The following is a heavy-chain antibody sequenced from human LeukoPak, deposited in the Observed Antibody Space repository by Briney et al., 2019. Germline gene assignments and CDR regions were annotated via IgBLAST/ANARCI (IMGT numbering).Heavy chain of an antibody. CDR2: ISRASESI. CDR3: ARGVTDVTRWFDP. CDR1: GFIFSRYG. D-gene: IGHD4-23*01. V-gene: IGHV3-21*01. Sequence: GGSLRVSSAGSGFIFSRYGMSWVRQAPGKGLEWVTIISRASESIFYADSVKGRFTISRDNAKNSLYLQMNGLRAEDTAVYYCARGVTDVTRWFDPWGQGTRVTVSS. J-gene: IGHJ5*02.